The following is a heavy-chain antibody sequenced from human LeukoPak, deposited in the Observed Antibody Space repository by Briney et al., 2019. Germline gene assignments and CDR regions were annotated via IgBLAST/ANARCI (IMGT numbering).Heavy chain of an antibody. D-gene: IGHD6-13*01. CDR2: IKQDGREK. Sequence: GGSLRLSCAASGFTFSSYWMSWVRQAPGKGLEGVAHIKQDGREKYYVASLNGRFSISRDNAKNSLYLQMNSLRAEDTAVYYCARDLIAAAGAFDYWGQGTLVTVSS. CDR3: ARDLIAAAGAFDY. CDR1: GFTFSSYW. J-gene: IGHJ4*02. V-gene: IGHV3-7*03.